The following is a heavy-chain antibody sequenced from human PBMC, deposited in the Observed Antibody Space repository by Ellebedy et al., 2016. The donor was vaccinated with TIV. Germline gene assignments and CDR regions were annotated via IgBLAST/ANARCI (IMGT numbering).Heavy chain of an antibody. CDR1: GYTFTSYG. V-gene: IGHV1-18*01. D-gene: IGHD6-19*01. CDR3: ARTRSGWYDVFDI. Sequence: AASVKVSCKASGYTFTSYGISWVRQAPGQGLEWMGWISVYNGNTNYAQQFLGRVTMTTDTSTSTANMELRSLRSDDTAVYYCARTRSGWYDVFDIWGQGTMVTVSS. J-gene: IGHJ3*02. CDR2: ISVYNGNT.